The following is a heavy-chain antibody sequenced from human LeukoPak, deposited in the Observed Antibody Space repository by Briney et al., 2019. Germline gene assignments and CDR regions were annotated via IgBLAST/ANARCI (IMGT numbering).Heavy chain of an antibody. D-gene: IGHD6-19*01. Sequence: GGSLRLSCAASAFTFSSYGMHWVRQAPGKGLEWVAFIRYDGSNKYYADSVKGRFTISRDNSRNTLYLQMNSLRAEDTAVYYCARVMYSSGWSFDYWGQGTLVTVSS. CDR2: IRYDGSNK. V-gene: IGHV3-30*02. CDR1: AFTFSSYG. CDR3: ARVMYSSGWSFDY. J-gene: IGHJ4*02.